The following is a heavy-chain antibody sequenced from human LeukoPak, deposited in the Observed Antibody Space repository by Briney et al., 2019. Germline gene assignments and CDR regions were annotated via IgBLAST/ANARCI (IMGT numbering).Heavy chain of an antibody. J-gene: IGHJ4*02. CDR1: GFTFSSYW. CDR3: ARALFGSSGWYYFDY. CDR2: INHNGNVN. D-gene: IGHD6-19*01. Sequence: GGSLRLSCAASGFTFSSYWMNWARQAPGKGLEWVASINHNGNVNYYVDSVKGRFTISRDNAKNSLYLQMNSLRAEDTAVYYCARALFGSSGWYYFDYWGQGTLVTVSS. V-gene: IGHV3-7*01.